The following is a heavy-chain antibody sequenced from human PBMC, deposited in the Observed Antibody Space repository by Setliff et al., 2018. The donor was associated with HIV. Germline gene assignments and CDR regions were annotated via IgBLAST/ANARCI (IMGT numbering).Heavy chain of an antibody. CDR2: INHSGST. Sequence: SETLSLTCAVYGGSFSDYYWSWIRQPPGKGLEWIGEINHSGSTNYNPSLKRRGTISVDTSKNQFSLKLNSVTAADTAVYYCARVRLELRQYWFDSWGQGSPVTVSS. CDR1: GGSFSDYY. J-gene: IGHJ5*01. CDR3: ARVRLELRQYWFDS. V-gene: IGHV4-34*01. D-gene: IGHD1-7*01.